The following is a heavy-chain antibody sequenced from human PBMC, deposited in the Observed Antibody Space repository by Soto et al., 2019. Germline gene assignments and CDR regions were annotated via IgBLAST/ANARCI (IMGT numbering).Heavy chain of an antibody. J-gene: IGHJ5*02. CDR2: IYYSGST. Sequence: SETLSLTCTVSGGSLSSYYWSWIRQPPGKGLEWIGYIYYSGSTNYNPSLKSRVTISVDTSKNQFSLKLSSVTAADTAMYYCARFYSSTWFDPWGQGTLVTVSS. V-gene: IGHV4-59*01. D-gene: IGHD6-13*01. CDR1: GGSLSSYY. CDR3: ARFYSSTWFDP.